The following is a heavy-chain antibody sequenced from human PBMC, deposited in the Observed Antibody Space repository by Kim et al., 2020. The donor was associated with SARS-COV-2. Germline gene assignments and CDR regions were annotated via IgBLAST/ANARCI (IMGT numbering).Heavy chain of an antibody. J-gene: IGHJ4*02. V-gene: IGHV3-7*03. CDR3: ARDQVPMVRGVTAY. D-gene: IGHD3-10*01. Sequence: VDSVKGRFTISRDNAKNLLYLQMDNLRAEDSAVYYCARDQVPMVRGVTAYWGQGTLVTVSS.